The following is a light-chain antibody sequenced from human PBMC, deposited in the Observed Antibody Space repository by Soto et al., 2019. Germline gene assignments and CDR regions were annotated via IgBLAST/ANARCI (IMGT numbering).Light chain of an antibody. CDR2: NVN. CDR3: CSYAVTDVV. CDR1: SSDVGGYNY. J-gene: IGLJ2*01. Sequence: QSALTQPRSVSGSPGQSVTISCTGTSSDVGGYNYVSWYQQHPGKAPKLMIYNVNRRSSGVPDRFSGSKSGNTASLTISGLQAEDEADYYCCSYAVTDVVFGGGTQLTVL. V-gene: IGLV2-11*01.